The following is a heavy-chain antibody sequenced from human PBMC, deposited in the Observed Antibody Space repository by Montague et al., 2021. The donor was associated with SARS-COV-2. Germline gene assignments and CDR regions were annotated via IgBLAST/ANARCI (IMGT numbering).Heavy chain of an antibody. CDR2: VSDDGRTK. J-gene: IGHJ4*02. CDR1: GFTFRNYA. CDR3: ARVRGYDFLTGYLDF. Sequence: SLRLSCAGSGFTFRNYAMNWVRQAPGKGLEWVAVVSDDGRTKYYADSVRGPFTISRDNSENTLYLQMNSLRAEDTAVYYCARVRGYDFLTGYLDFWGQGTLVTVSS. D-gene: IGHD3-9*01. V-gene: IGHV3-30*04.